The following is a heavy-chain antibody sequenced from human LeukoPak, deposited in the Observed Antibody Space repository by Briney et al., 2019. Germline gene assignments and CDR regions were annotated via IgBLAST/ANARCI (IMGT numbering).Heavy chain of an antibody. J-gene: IGHJ5*02. Sequence: ASVKVSCKPAGYGFTSCTITLNRLAPGHGLEWMGWISAYTGHTNYAQNLQGRVTMTTDTSTSTAYMELRSLRSDDTAVDYCARGPASGYNRFVLWGQGTLVTVSS. CDR1: GYGFTSCT. CDR2: ISAYTGHT. CDR3: ARGPASGYNRFVL. V-gene: IGHV1-18*01.